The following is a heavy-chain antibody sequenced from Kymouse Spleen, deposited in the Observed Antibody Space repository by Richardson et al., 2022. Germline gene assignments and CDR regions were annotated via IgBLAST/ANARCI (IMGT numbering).Heavy chain of an antibody. CDR3: ARDRNSSGWLYYYYYYGMDV. J-gene: IGHJ6*02. V-gene: IGHV6-1*01. CDR2: TYYRSKWYN. D-gene: IGHD6-19*01. Sequence: QVQLQQSGPGLVKPSQTLSLTCAISGDSVSSNSAAWNWIRQSPSRGLEWLGRTYYRSKWYNDYAVSVKSRITINPDTSKNQFSLQLNSVTPEDTAVYYCARDRNSSGWLYYYYYYGMDVWGQGTTVTVSS. CDR1: GDSVSSNSAA.